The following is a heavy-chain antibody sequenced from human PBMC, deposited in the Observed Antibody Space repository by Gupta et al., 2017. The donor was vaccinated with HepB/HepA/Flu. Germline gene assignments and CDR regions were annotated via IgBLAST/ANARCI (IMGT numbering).Heavy chain of an antibody. CDR2: ISYDGSNK. CDR1: GFPYSSYA. Sequence: QVQLVESGGGVVQPGRSLRLSCAASGFPYSSYAIHWARQAPGKGLEWVAVISYDGSNKYYADSVKGRFTISRDNSKNTLYLQMNSLRAEDTAVYYCARGAPTVTTLLYYWGQGTLVTVSS. J-gene: IGHJ4*02. CDR3: ARGAPTVTTLLYY. V-gene: IGHV3-30-3*01. D-gene: IGHD4-11*01.